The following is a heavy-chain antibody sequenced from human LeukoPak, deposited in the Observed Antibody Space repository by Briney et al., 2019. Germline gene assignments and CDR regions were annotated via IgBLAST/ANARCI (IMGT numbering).Heavy chain of an antibody. Sequence: GGSLRLSCAASGFTFSSYDMHWVRQATGKGLEWVSAIGTAGDTYYPGSVKGRFTISRENAKNSLYLQMNSLRAGDTAVYYCARGVGSRRTNRAFDIWGQGTMVTASS. V-gene: IGHV3-13*01. D-gene: IGHD6-13*01. CDR1: GFTFSSYD. J-gene: IGHJ3*02. CDR2: IGTAGDT. CDR3: ARGVGSRRTNRAFDI.